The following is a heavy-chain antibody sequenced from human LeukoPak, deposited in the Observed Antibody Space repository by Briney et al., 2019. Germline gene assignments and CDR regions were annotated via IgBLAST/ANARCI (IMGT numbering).Heavy chain of an antibody. D-gene: IGHD3-22*01. CDR2: IIPIFGTA. J-gene: IGHJ6*03. V-gene: IGHV1-69*05. CDR1: GGTFSSYA. CDR3: AREVSYYDSSGYLPYYYYMDV. Sequence: SVKVSCKASGGTFSSYAISWVRQAPGQGLEWMGGIIPIFGTANYAQKFQGRVTITTDESTSTAYMELSSLRSEDTAVYYCAREVSYYDSSGYLPYYYYMDVWGKGTTVTVSS.